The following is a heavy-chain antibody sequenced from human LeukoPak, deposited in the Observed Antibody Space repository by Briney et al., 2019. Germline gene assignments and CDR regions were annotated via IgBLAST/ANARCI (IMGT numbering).Heavy chain of an antibody. J-gene: IGHJ5*02. V-gene: IGHV3-7*01. Sequence: GGSLRLSCAASGFTLSSYWMSWVRQAPGKGLEWVANIKQDGSEKYYVDSVKGRFTISRDNAKNSLYLQMNSLRAEDTAVYYCASSYTWGQGTLVTVSS. CDR1: GFTLSSYW. CDR2: IKQDGSEK. CDR3: ASSYT.